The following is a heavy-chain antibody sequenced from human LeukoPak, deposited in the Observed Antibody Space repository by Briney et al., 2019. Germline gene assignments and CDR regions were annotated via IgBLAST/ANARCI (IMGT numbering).Heavy chain of an antibody. V-gene: IGHV4-4*07. CDR3: ALTEVTTFRYYYYYMDV. D-gene: IGHD4-23*01. Sequence: PSETLSLTCTVSGGSISSYYWSWIRQPSGKGLEWIGRIYTSGSTNYNPSLKSRVTMSVDTSKNQFSLKLSSVTAADTAVYYCALTEVTTFRYYYYYMDVWGKGTTVTVSS. CDR1: GGSISSYY. J-gene: IGHJ6*03. CDR2: IYTSGST.